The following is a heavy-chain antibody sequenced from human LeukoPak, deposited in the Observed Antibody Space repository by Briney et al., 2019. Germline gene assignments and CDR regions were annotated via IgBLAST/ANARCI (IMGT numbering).Heavy chain of an antibody. D-gene: IGHD3-9*01. CDR3: ARAYSILTGYAKPEDY. J-gene: IGHJ4*02. CDR1: GFTFSSYA. CDR2: ISYDGSNK. V-gene: IGHV3-30*04. Sequence: GGSLRLSCAASGFTFSSYAMHWVRQAPGKGLEWVAVISYDGSNKYYADSVKGRFTISRDNSKNTLYLQMNSLRAEHTAVYYCARAYSILTGYAKPEDYSGEGTLVTDSS.